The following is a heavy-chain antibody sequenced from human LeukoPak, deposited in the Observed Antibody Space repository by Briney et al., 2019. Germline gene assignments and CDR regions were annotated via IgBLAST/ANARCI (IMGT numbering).Heavy chain of an antibody. Sequence: SETLSLTCTVSGGSISSSSYYWGWIRQPPGKGLELIGSFYYGGCTYYNPSLKSRVTISVDTSKSQLSLRLTSVTAADTAVYYCARTMLIVGATTFDYWGQGTLVTISS. J-gene: IGHJ4*02. V-gene: IGHV4-39*01. CDR2: FYYGGCT. CDR3: ARTMLIVGATTFDY. D-gene: IGHD1-26*01. CDR1: GGSISSSSYY.